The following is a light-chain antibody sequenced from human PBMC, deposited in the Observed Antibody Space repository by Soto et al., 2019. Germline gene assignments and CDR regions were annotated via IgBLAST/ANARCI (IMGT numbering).Light chain of an antibody. CDR3: QQSYSSPKT. V-gene: IGKV1-39*01. Sequence: DIQMTQSPSSLSASVGDRVTITCRASQSISGYLNWYQQTPGTAPKLLVFATSGLQSGVPSRFSGSGSGTDFIFTTSSLQPEDFATYYCQQSYSSPKTFGQGTKVEMK. J-gene: IGKJ1*01. CDR2: ATS. CDR1: QSISGY.